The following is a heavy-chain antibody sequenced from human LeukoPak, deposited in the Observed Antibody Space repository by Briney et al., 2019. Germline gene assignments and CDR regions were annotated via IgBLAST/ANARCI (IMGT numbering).Heavy chain of an antibody. CDR3: ARGANYYYYYMDV. V-gene: IGHV1-46*01. J-gene: IGHJ6*03. CDR2: INPSGGST. CDR1: GYTFTSYY. Sequence: ASVKVSCKASGYTFTSYYMHWVRQAPGQGLEWMGIINPSGGSTSYAQKFQGRVTMTRDMSISTAYMELSRLRSDDTAVYYCARGANYYYYYMDVWGKGTTVTISS.